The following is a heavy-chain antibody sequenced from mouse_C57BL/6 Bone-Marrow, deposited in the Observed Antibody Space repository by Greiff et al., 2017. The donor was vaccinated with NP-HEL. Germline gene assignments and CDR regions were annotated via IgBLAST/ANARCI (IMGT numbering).Heavy chain of an antibody. V-gene: IGHV5-9-1*02. CDR2: ISSGGDYI. CDR3: TRDGYYGSSPWFAY. J-gene: IGHJ3*01. CDR1: GFTFSSYA. D-gene: IGHD1-1*01. Sequence: EVQLVESGEGLVKPGGSLKLSCAASGFTFSSYAMSWVRQTPEKRLEWVAYISSGGDYIYYADTVRGRFTISRDNARNTLYLQMSSLKSEDTAMYYCTRDGYYGSSPWFAYWGQGTLVTVSA.